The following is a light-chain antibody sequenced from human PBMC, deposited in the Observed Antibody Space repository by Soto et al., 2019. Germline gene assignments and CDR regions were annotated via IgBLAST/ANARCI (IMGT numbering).Light chain of an antibody. CDR1: SSNIGAGYD. Sequence: QSVLTQPPSVSGAPGQRVTISCTGSSSNIGAGYDVHWYQQLPGTAPKVLIYGNSNRPSGVPDRFSGSKSGTSASVAITGLQAEDEADYYCQSYDSSLSAVVFGGGTKFTLI. V-gene: IGLV1-40*01. J-gene: IGLJ2*01. CDR3: QSYDSSLSAVV. CDR2: GNS.